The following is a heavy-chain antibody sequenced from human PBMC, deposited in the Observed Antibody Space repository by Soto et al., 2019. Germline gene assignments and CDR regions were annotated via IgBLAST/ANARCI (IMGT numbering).Heavy chain of an antibody. J-gene: IGHJ4*02. CDR3: HCGGDCYLKINFDY. Sequence: GGSLRLSCAASGFTFSSYGMHWVSLAPGKGLEWVAVISYDASNKYYADSVKGRFTISRDNSKNTLYLQMNSLRAEDTAVYYCHCGGDCYLKINFDYWGRGTLVTVSS. CDR2: ISYDASNK. V-gene: IGHV3-30*03. D-gene: IGHD2-21*02. CDR1: GFTFSSYG.